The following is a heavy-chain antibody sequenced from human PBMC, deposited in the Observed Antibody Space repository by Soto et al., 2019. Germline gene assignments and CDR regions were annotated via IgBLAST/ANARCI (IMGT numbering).Heavy chain of an antibody. CDR2: ISGSGGST. V-gene: IGHV3-23*01. D-gene: IGHD3-22*01. CDR1: GFTFSSHA. CDR3: AKMGDSSGYDYFDY. J-gene: IGHJ4*02. Sequence: ESGGALVQPGGSLRLSCAASGFTFSSHAMGWVRQAPGKGLEWVSAISGSGGSTYYAESVKGRFTISRDNSKSTLYLQMNSLRAEDTAVYFCAKMGDSSGYDYFDYWGQGTLVTVSS.